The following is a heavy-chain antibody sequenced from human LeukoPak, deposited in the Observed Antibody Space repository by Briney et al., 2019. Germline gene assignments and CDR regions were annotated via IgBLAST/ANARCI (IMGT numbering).Heavy chain of an antibody. Sequence: GGSLRLSCAASGFTFSSYSMNWVRQAPGKGLEWVSAISGSGGSTYYADSVKGRFTISRDNSKNTLYLQMNSLRAGDTAVYYCAKVTGVTTRAFDIWGQGTMVTVSS. J-gene: IGHJ3*02. CDR3: AKVTGVTTRAFDI. CDR2: ISGSGGST. CDR1: GFTFSSYS. D-gene: IGHD4-17*01. V-gene: IGHV3-23*01.